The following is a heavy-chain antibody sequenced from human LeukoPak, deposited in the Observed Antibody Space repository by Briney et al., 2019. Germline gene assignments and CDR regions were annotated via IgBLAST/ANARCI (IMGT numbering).Heavy chain of an antibody. V-gene: IGHV5-51*01. D-gene: IGHD1-26*01. CDR2: IYPGDSDT. CDR1: GYSFTSYW. Sequence: GESLKISCTGSGYSFTSYWIGWVRQMPGKGLEWMGIIYPGDSDTRYSPSFQGQVTISADKSISTAYPQWSSLRASDTAMYYCARRVAGSYHDAFDIWGQGTMVTVSS. CDR3: ARRVAGSYHDAFDI. J-gene: IGHJ3*02.